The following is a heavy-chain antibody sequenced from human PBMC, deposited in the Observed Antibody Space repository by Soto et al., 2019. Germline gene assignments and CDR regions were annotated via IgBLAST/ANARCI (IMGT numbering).Heavy chain of an antibody. CDR3: ARAPSMVRGVSDWFAP. V-gene: IGHV1-69*13. J-gene: IGHJ5*02. CDR2: IIPIFGTA. CDR1: GGTFSSYA. Sequence: SVKVSCKASGGTFSSYAISWVRQAPGQGLEWMGGIIPIFGTANYAQKFQGRVTITADESTSTAYMEPSSLRSEDTAVYYCARAPSMVRGVSDWFAPWGQGTLVTVSS. D-gene: IGHD3-10*01.